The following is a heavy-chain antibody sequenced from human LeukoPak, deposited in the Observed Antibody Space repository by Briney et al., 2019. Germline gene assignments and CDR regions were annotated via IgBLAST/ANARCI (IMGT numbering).Heavy chain of an antibody. J-gene: IGHJ4*02. Sequence: PSETLSLTRTVSGGSISSYYWSWIRQPPGKGLEWIGYIYYSGSTNYNPSLKSRVTISVDTSKNQFSLKLSSVTAADTAVYYCARVRYYDSSGYYPDYWGQGTLVTVSS. CDR3: ARVRYYDSSGYYPDY. CDR2: IYYSGST. CDR1: GGSISSYY. D-gene: IGHD3-22*01. V-gene: IGHV4-59*01.